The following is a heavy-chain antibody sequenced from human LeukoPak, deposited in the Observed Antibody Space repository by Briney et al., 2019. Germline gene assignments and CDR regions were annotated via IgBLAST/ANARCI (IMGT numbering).Heavy chain of an antibody. V-gene: IGHV3-53*01. D-gene: IGHD1-14*01. CDR2: LYSDGNT. CDR1: GFTVITND. Sequence: GGSLRLSCAASGFTVITNDMTWVRQAPGKGLEWVSVLYSDGNTKYADSVQGRFTISRDHSKNTLYLEMNSLSPDDTAAYYCARGVEPLAANTLAYWGQGTLVTVSS. CDR3: ARGVEPLAANTLAY. J-gene: IGHJ4*02.